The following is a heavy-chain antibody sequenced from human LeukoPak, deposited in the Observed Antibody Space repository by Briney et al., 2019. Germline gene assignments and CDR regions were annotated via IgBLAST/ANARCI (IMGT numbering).Heavy chain of an antibody. CDR3: ARYISWWDV. Sequence: PGGSLRLSCPASGFTFSTYSMNWVRQAPGKGLEWVSSISSSSTYIYYADSVKGRFTISRDNAKNSLYLQMNSLRAEDTAVYYCARYISWWDVWGKGTTVTISS. CDR1: GFTFSTYS. D-gene: IGHD6-13*01. J-gene: IGHJ6*04. CDR2: ISSSSTYI. V-gene: IGHV3-21*01.